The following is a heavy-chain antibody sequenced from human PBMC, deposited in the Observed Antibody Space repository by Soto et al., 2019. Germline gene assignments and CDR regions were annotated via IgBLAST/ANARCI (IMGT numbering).Heavy chain of an antibody. D-gene: IGHD3-22*01. V-gene: IGHV1-69*13. J-gene: IGHJ4*02. Sequence: ASVKVSCKASGGTFSSYAISWVRQAPGQGLEWMGGIIPIFCTANYAQKFQGRVTITADESTSTAYMELSSLRSEDTAVYYCASYYYASSGYYSFDYWGQGTLVTVSS. CDR1: GGTFSSYA. CDR3: ASYYYASSGYYSFDY. CDR2: IIPIFCTA.